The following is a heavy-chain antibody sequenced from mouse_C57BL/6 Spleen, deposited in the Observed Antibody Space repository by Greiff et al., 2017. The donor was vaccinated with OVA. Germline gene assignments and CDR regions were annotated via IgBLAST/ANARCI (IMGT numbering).Heavy chain of an antibody. CDR3: ARNFADYDVETWLAY. CDR1: GFSLTSYG. Sequence: QVQLQQSGPGLVQPSQSLSITCTVSGFSLTSYGVHWVRQSPGKGLEWLGVIWSGGSTDYNAAFISRLSISKDNSKSQVFFKMNSLQADDTAIYYCARNFADYDVETWLAYWGQGTLVTVSA. J-gene: IGHJ3*01. CDR2: IWSGGST. D-gene: IGHD2-4*01. V-gene: IGHV2-2*01.